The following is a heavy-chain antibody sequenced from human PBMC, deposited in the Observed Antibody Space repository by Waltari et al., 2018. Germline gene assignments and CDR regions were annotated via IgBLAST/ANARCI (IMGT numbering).Heavy chain of an antibody. V-gene: IGHV3-30*04. D-gene: IGHD3-22*01. CDR2: ISYNERNI. CDR1: EFTFSSYA. CDR3: ARDYCDRTNCHGMDV. Sequence: QVQLLESAGGVVQPGRILRHTCTASEFTFSSYAMHWARRAIGKGLGWVAVISYNERNIYYVDSVVDRFTISRDNSKKMMYLQMNSLIASDTAVYYCARDYCDRTNCHGMDVWG. J-gene: IGHJ6*02.